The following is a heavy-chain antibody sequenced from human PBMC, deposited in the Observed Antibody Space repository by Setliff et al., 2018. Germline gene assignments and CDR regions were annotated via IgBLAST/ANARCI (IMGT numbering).Heavy chain of an antibody. V-gene: IGHV4-39*07. CDR3: GRVDFTMIQGVVGH. Sequence: PSETLSLTCTVSGGSVSSTSHYWGWIRQAPGKGMEWIGSVYYSGYTYSKPSLQSRVSMSVDASKNQFSLKLASVTAADTAVYYCGRVDFTMIQGVVGHWGQGTQVTVSS. CDR2: VYYSGYT. D-gene: IGHD3-10*01. J-gene: IGHJ1*01. CDR1: GGSVSSTSHY.